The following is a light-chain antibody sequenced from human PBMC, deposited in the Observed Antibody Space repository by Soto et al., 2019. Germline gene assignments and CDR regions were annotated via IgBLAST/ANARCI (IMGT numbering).Light chain of an antibody. CDR1: QSISTS. V-gene: IGKV1-39*01. CDR2: AAY. CDR3: QQSYNTPRT. J-gene: IGKJ1*01. Sequence: EIQMTQSPSSLSASIGDRVTITCRASQSISTSLNWYQQKPGKAPNLLIYAAYNLQSGVPSRFIGSGSGADFTLTISSLQPEDFATYYCQQSYNTPRTFGQGTKVEIK.